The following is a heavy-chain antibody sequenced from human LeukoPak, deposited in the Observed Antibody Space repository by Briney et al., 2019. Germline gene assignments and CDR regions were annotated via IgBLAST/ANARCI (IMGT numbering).Heavy chain of an antibody. J-gene: IGHJ3*02. Sequence: ASVKVSCKASGYTFTGYYMHWVRQAPGQGLEWMGWINPNSGGTNYAQKFQGRVTMTTDTSTSTAYMELRSLRSDDTAVYYCARFSGYSSAFDIWGQGTMVTVSS. V-gene: IGHV1-2*02. CDR1: GYTFTGYY. D-gene: IGHD3-9*01. CDR3: ARFSGYSSAFDI. CDR2: INPNSGGT.